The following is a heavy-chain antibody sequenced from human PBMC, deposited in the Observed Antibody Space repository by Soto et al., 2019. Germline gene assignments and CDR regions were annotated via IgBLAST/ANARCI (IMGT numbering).Heavy chain of an antibody. J-gene: IGHJ6*02. CDR1: GGSISSFY. V-gene: IGHV4-59*01. D-gene: IGHD3-22*01. CDR2: IYYSGST. Sequence: SETLSLTCTVSGGSISSFYWSWIRQPPGKGLEWIGYIYYSGSTNYNPSLKSRVTISVDTSKNQFSLKLSSVTAADTAIYYCAKDILVSTLVADYFGMDVWGQGTTVTVSS. CDR3: AKDILVSTLVADYFGMDV.